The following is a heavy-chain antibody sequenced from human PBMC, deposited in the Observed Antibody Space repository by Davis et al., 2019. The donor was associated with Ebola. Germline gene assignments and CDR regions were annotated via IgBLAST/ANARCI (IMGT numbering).Heavy chain of an antibody. Sequence: GESLKISCAASGFTFSSYGMHWVRQAPGKGLEWVAVISYDGSNKYYADSVKGRFTISRDNSKDTLYLQMNSLRAEDTAVYYCANDYGDASQVYDYWGQGTLVTVSS. V-gene: IGHV3-30*18. CDR3: ANDYGDASQVYDY. J-gene: IGHJ4*02. CDR2: ISYDGSNK. CDR1: GFTFSSYG. D-gene: IGHD4-17*01.